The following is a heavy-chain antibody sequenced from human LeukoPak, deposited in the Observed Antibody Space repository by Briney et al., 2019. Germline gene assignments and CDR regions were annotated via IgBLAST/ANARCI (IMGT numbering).Heavy chain of an antibody. Sequence: RASVKVSCKVSGYTLTELSMHWVRQAPGKGLEWMGGFDPEDGGTIYAQKFQGRVTMTEDTSTDTAYMELSSLRSEDTAVYYCATWYYYDSSGYPHLAYWGQGTLVTVSS. CDR1: GYTLTELS. J-gene: IGHJ4*02. CDR3: ATWYYYDSSGYPHLAY. CDR2: FDPEDGGT. D-gene: IGHD3-22*01. V-gene: IGHV1-24*01.